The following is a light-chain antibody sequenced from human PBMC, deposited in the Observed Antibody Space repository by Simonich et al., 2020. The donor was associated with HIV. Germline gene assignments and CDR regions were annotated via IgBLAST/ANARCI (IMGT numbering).Light chain of an antibody. CDR3: QQYNNYPFT. Sequence: DIQMTQSPSSLSESVGDRVTITCRASQSISRYLNWYQQKPGKAPRLLIYASSSLQSGVPSRFSGSGSGSDFTLTISSLQPEDFATYYCQQYNNYPFTFGPGTTVD. J-gene: IGKJ3*01. CDR2: ASS. V-gene: IGKV1-39*01. CDR1: QSISRY.